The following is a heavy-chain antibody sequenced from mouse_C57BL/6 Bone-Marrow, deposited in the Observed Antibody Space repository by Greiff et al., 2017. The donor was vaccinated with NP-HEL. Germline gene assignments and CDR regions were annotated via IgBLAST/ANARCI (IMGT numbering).Heavy chain of an antibody. CDR1: GYTFTSYW. CDR2: IDPSDSYT. CDR3: ARRGPYYYGSPWFAY. J-gene: IGHJ3*01. V-gene: IGHV1-69*01. D-gene: IGHD1-1*01. Sequence: VQLQQPGAELVMPGASVKLSCKASGYTFTSYWMHWVKQRPGQGLEWIGEIDPSDSYTNYNQKFKGKSTLTVDKSSSTAYMQLSSLTSEDSAVYYCARRGPYYYGSPWFAYWGQGTLVTVSA.